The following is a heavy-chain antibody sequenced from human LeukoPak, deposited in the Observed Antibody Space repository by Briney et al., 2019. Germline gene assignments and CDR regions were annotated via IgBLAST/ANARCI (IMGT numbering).Heavy chain of an antibody. CDR3: ARDPKLDTDLYYYYYYMDV. CDR1: GYTFTGYY. J-gene: IGHJ6*03. Sequence: ASVKVSCKASGYTFTGYYMHWVRQAPGQGLEWMGWINPNSGGTNYAQKFQGRVTMTRDTSISTAYMELSRLRSDDTAVYYCARDPKLDTDLYYYYYYMDVWGKGTTVTVSS. D-gene: IGHD5-18*01. V-gene: IGHV1-2*02. CDR2: INPNSGGT.